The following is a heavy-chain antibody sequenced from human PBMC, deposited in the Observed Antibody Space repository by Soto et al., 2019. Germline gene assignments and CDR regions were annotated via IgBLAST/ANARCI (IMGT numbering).Heavy chain of an antibody. J-gene: IGHJ6*02. D-gene: IGHD3-3*01. CDR2: ISSSGSTI. CDR3: ARGPSYDFWSAYASYYYGMDV. V-gene: IGHV3-48*03. CDR1: GFTFSSYE. Sequence: GGSLRLSCAASGFTFSSYEMNWVRQAPGKGLEWVSYISSSGSTIYYADSVKGRFTISRDNAKNSLYLQMNSLRAEDTAVCYCARGPSYDFWSAYASYYYGMDVWGQGTTVTVSS.